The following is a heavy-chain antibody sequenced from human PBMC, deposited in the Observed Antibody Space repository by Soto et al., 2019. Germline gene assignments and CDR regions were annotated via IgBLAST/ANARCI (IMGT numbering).Heavy chain of an antibody. CDR2: ISYDGSNK. Sequence: GGSLRLSCAASGFTFSSYGMHWVRQAPGKGLEWVAVISYDGSNKYYADSVKGRFTISRDNSKNTLYLQMNSLRAEDTAVYYCAKDLSSAKMEALSENWFDPWGQGTLVTVSS. V-gene: IGHV3-30*18. CDR1: GFTFSSYG. CDR3: AKDLSSAKMEALSENWFDP. J-gene: IGHJ5*02. D-gene: IGHD1-1*01.